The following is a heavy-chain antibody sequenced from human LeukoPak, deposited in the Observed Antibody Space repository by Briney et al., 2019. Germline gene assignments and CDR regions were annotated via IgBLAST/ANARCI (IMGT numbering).Heavy chain of an antibody. CDR2: ISAYDGDT. Sequence: ASVKVSCKTSGYTFSSHGISWVRQAPGQGLEWMEWISAYDGDTNYAQKLQGRITMTTDTSTSTAYMELRSLRSDDTAVYYCARDSAGIASAGTGDAFDIWGQGTMVTVSS. CDR1: GYTFSSHG. CDR3: ARDSAGIASAGTGDAFDI. J-gene: IGHJ3*02. V-gene: IGHV1-18*01. D-gene: IGHD6-13*01.